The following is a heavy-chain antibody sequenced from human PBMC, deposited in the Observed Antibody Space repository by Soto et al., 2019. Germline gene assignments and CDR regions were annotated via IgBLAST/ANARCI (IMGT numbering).Heavy chain of an antibody. V-gene: IGHV3-49*04. D-gene: IGHD2-2*01. CDR2: IRNQTCLETT. Sequence: SLRHSCTGAGLTSYDFPVNRVRQAKGKGLEWVGLIRNQTCLETTEYAAAVKARFTISRDTSNGIAYLQMRSLRIEDSAVYYCTGADHLDTAYLSLYLALGT. J-gene: IGHJ4*01. CDR1: GLTSYDFP. CDR3: TGADHLDTAYLSLY.